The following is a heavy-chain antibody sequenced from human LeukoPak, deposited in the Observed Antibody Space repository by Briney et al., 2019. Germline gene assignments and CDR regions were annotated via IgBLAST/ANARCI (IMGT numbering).Heavy chain of an antibody. D-gene: IGHD2-2*01. CDR3: ASRQYCSSTSCEGDYYYYYMDV. J-gene: IGHJ6*03. CDR1: GYTFTSYG. V-gene: IGHV1-18*01. Sequence: ASVKVSCKASGYTFTSYGISWVRQAPGQGLEWMGWISAYNGNTNYAQKFQGRVTMTRNTSISTAYMELSSLRSEDTAVYYCASRQYCSSTSCEGDYYYYYMDVWGKGTTVTVSS. CDR2: ISAYNGNT.